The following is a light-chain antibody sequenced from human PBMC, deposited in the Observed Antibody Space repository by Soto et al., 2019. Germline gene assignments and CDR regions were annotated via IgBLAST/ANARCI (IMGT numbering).Light chain of an antibody. CDR1: QSISSY. J-gene: IGKJ5*01. Sequence: DIQMTQSPSSLSASAGDRVTITCRASQSISSYLNWYQQKPGKAPNLLIYAASSLHSGVPSRFSGSGSGTDFTLTISSLQPEDFATYFCQQSYSTPYTFGQGTRLEIK. CDR3: QQSYSTPYT. CDR2: AAS. V-gene: IGKV1-39*01.